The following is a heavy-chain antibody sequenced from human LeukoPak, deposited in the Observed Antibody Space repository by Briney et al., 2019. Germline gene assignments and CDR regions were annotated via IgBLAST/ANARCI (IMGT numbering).Heavy chain of an antibody. V-gene: IGHV3-7*01. CDR3: ARVRSGNTWYFDY. CDR1: GFTFSSYW. D-gene: IGHD6-19*01. Sequence: GGSLRLSRGVSGFTFSSYWMSWVRQAPGEGLEWVANIKQDGNEKYYVDSVKGRFTISRDNPKNSLYLEMNSLRAEDTAVYFCARVRSGNTWYFDYWGQGTLATVSS. J-gene: IGHJ4*02. CDR2: IKQDGNEK.